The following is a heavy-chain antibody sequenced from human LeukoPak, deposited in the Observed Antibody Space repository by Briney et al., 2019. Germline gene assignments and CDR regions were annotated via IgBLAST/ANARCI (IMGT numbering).Heavy chain of an antibody. CDR1: GGSISSSSYY. Sequence: PSETLSLTCTVSGGSISSSSYYWSWIRQPAGKGLEWIGRIYTSGSTNYNPSLKSRVTMSVDTSKNQFSLKLSSVTAADTAVYYCARGPSAISYYYDSSGVDPWGQGALVTVSS. CDR2: IYTSGST. CDR3: ARGPSAISYYYDSSGVDP. D-gene: IGHD3-22*01. J-gene: IGHJ5*02. V-gene: IGHV4-61*02.